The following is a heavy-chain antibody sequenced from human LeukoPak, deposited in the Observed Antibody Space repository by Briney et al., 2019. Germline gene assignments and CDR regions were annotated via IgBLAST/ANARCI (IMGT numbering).Heavy chain of an antibody. D-gene: IGHD5-12*01. CDR1: GFRLSNFA. Sequence: GGSLRLSCAASGFRLSNFAMSWVRQAPGKGLEGVSLIIGSSGETLYADSVKGRFTISRDISKNRMYLQMNSLRAEDTALYYCAKGAYDYIEMGYFDDWGQGTLVTVSS. CDR3: AKGAYDYIEMGYFDD. J-gene: IGHJ4*02. V-gene: IGHV3-23*01. CDR2: IIGSSGET.